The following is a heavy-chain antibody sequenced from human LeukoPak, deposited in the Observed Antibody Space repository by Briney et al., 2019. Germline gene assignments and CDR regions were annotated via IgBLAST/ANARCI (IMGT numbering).Heavy chain of an antibody. CDR3: TTALVAAPGMHR. Sequence: GGSLRLSCAASGITFTTAWMSWVRQAPGKGLEWVGRIKSKIDGETTDFAAPVKGRFTISRDDSQNTLYLQMNSLKTEDTAVYYCTTALVAAPGMHRWGQGTLVTVSS. D-gene: IGHD2-15*01. V-gene: IGHV3-15*01. J-gene: IGHJ4*02. CDR1: GITFTTAW. CDR2: IKSKIDGETT.